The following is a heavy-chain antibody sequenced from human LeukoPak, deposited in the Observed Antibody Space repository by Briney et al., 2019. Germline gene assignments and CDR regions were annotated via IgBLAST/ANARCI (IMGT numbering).Heavy chain of an antibody. CDR3: ANSVAGYFDY. CDR1: EFTFSSSY. J-gene: IGHJ4*02. D-gene: IGHD6-19*01. CDR2: ISSSSNYI. V-gene: IGHV3-21*01. Sequence: PGGSLRLSCAASEFTFSSSYMNWVRQAPGKGLEWVSSISSSSNYIYYADSVKGRFTISRDNAKNSLYLQMNSLRAEDTAVYYCANSVAGYFDYWGQGTLVTVPS.